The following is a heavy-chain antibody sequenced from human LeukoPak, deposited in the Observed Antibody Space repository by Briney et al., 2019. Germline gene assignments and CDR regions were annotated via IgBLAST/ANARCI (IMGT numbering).Heavy chain of an antibody. CDR1: GLTFSIYG. CDR3: AKVTSKNMVRGVGGFDY. V-gene: IGHV3-23*01. D-gene: IGHD3-10*01. CDR2: ISGSGGST. Sequence: GGSLRLSCAASGLTFSIYGMTWVPQAPGKGLEWVSSISGSGGSTYYADSVKGRLTISKDNSKNTVYLQMNSLGAEAMAVLYGAKVTSKNMVRGVGGFDYWGQGTLVTVSS. J-gene: IGHJ4*02.